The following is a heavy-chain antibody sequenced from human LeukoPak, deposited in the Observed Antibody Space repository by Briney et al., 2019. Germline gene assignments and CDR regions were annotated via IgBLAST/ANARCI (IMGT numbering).Heavy chain of an antibody. D-gene: IGHD3-22*01. CDR2: ISGSGGNT. CDR1: GFSFSNYA. J-gene: IGHJ4*02. CDR3: AKAGIYYDSSGFYSYFDY. V-gene: IGHV3-23*01. Sequence: GGSLRLSRAASGFSFSNYAMSWVRQAPGKGLEWVSGISGSGGNTYYADSVKGRFTISRDNSKNTLYLQMNSLRAEDTAVYYCAKAGIYYDSSGFYSYFDYWGQGTLVTVSS.